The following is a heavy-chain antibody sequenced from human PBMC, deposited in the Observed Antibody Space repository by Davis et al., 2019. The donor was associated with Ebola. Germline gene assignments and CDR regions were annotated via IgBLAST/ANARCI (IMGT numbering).Heavy chain of an antibody. CDR3: AIGKHVMQPFDY. CDR2: FSAYNGNT. Sequence: ASALVSCKASAYISTSYGNSCVRHPPRQGLEWMGWFSAYNGNTYYAQKFQGRVTMTRHTSTSTVYMQLSSLRSEDTAVYYCAIGKHVMQPFDYWGQGTLVTVSS. CDR1: AYISTSYG. D-gene: IGHD6-13*01. V-gene: IGHV1-18*04. J-gene: IGHJ4*02.